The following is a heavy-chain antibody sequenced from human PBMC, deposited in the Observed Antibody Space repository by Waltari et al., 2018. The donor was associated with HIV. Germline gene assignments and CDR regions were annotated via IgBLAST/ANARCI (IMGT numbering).Heavy chain of an antibody. CDR3: ARQGCTSTSCQRRGGMDV. CDR2: IYYSWVT. D-gene: IGHD2-2*01. V-gene: IGHV4-59*08. J-gene: IGHJ6*02. Sequence: QVQLQESGPGLVKPSETLSLICTVSGGSIDYYYWSWIRQPPGKGWEWIGYIYYSWVTTNNPSLKSRVTMSVDTSKNQFSLNLSSVTAADTAVYYCARQGCTSTSCQRRGGMDVWGQGTSVSVSS. CDR1: GGSIDYYY.